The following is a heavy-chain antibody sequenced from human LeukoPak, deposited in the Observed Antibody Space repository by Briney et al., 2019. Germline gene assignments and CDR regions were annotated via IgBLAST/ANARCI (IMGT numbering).Heavy chain of an antibody. CDR2: IYTSGSS. J-gene: IGHJ5*02. Sequence: SSQTLSLTCTVSGDSISSTSYYWSWIRQPAGKGLEWIGRIYTSGSSDYNPSLKSRVTISVDTSKNHFSLKLSSVTAADTAVYYRARGYSGYGTRFDPWGQGTLVTVSS. D-gene: IGHD5-12*01. V-gene: IGHV4-61*02. CDR3: ARGYSGYGTRFDP. CDR1: GDSISSTSYY.